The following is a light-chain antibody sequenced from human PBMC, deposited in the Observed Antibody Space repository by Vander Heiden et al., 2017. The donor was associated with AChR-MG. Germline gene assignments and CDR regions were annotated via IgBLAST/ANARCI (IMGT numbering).Light chain of an antibody. J-gene: IGKJ1*01. CDR1: PTFISNF. Sequence: PAARATLSCSARPTFISNFLAWYQQKPGQAPRLLIYGASSRATGVPDRFSGSGSGTDFTLTISRLEPEDVAVYYCQQYGSSPRTFGQGTKVEIK. CDR2: GAS. CDR3: QQYGSSPRT. V-gene: IGKV3-20*01.